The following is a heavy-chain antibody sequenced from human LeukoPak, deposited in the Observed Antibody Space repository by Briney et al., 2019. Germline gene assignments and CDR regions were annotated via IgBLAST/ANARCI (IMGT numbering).Heavy chain of an antibody. CDR1: GGSISTYY. CDR2: IYYSGTT. J-gene: IGHJ4*02. V-gene: IGHV4-59*08. D-gene: IGHD6-19*01. Sequence: SETLSLTCTVSGGSISTYYWSWIRQPPGKGLEWIGYIYYSGTTNYNPSLKSRVTISVDTSKNQFSLKLSSVTAADTAVYYCARSWVAGYGTVLDHWGQGTLVTVSS. CDR3: ARSWVAGYGTVLDH.